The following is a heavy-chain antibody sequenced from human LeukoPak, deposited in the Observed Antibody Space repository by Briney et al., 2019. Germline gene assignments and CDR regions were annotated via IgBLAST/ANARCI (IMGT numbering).Heavy chain of an antibody. V-gene: IGHV4-34*01. D-gene: IGHD3-10*01. Sequence: SETLSLTCAVYGGSFSGYYWSWIRQPPGKGLEWIGEINHSGSTNYNPSLKSRVTISVDTSKNQFSLKLSSVTAADTAVYYCARRSVIYGSGSWFGYWGQGTLVTVSS. J-gene: IGHJ4*02. CDR3: ARRSVIYGSGSWFGY. CDR1: GGSFSGYY. CDR2: INHSGST.